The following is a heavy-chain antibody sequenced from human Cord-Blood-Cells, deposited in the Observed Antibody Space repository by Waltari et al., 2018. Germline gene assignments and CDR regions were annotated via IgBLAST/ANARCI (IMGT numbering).Heavy chain of an antibody. Sequence: EVQLVESGGGLVQPGGYLRLSCAASGFPFSSYEMNWVRQAPGKGLEWVSYISSSGSTIYYADSVKGRFTISRDNAKNSLYLQMNSLRAEDTAVYYCARVSLVVVADYWGQGTLVTVSS. CDR2: ISSSGSTI. D-gene: IGHD2-15*01. V-gene: IGHV3-48*03. CDR3: ARVSLVVVADY. J-gene: IGHJ4*02. CDR1: GFPFSSYE.